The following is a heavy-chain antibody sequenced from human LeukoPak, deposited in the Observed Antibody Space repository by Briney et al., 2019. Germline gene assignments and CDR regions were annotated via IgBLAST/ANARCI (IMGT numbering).Heavy chain of an antibody. Sequence: PGGSLRLSCAASGFTVSSNYMSWVRQAPGKGLEWVSVIYSGGSTYYADSVKGRFTISRDNSKNTLYLQMDSLRAEDTAVYYCARGLGGVVVDYWGQGTLVTVSS. D-gene: IGHD3-22*01. V-gene: IGHV3-53*01. CDR1: GFTVSSNY. CDR3: ARGLGGVVVDY. CDR2: IYSGGST. J-gene: IGHJ4*02.